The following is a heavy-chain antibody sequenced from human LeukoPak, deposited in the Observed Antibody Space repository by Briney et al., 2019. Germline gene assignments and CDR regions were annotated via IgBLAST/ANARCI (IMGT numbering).Heavy chain of an antibody. D-gene: IGHD3-3*01. V-gene: IGHV3-20*01. Sequence: GGSLRLSCAASGFTFSSYSMNWVRPAPGRGLEWVSGINWNGGSKGYADSVKGRFTISRDNAKNSLYLQMNSLRAEDTALYHCARETKFWSGYTNYYYYMDVWGKGTMVTVSS. CDR1: GFTFSSYS. CDR2: INWNGGSK. CDR3: ARETKFWSGYTNYYYYMDV. J-gene: IGHJ6*03.